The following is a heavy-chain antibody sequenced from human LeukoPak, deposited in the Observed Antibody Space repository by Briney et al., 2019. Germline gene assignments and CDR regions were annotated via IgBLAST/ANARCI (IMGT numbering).Heavy chain of an antibody. D-gene: IGHD3-22*01. CDR2: FYYSGST. CDR1: GGSISSYY. Sequence: SETLSLTCTVSGGSISSYYWSWIRQPPRKGLGWIGYFYYSGSTNYNPSLKSRVTIPVDTSKNQFSLKLSSVTAADTAVYYCARRASSGYYYLEDWGQGTLVTVSS. V-gene: IGHV4-59*08. J-gene: IGHJ4*02. CDR3: ARRASSGYYYLED.